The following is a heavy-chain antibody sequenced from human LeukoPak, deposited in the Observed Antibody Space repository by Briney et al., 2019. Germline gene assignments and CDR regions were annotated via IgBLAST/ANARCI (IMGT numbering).Heavy chain of an antibody. CDR3: AREEDLIIAGARGFDY. CDR2: IYHSGST. J-gene: IGHJ4*02. CDR1: GGSISSSSYY. V-gene: IGHV4-39*07. D-gene: IGHD6-13*01. Sequence: SETLSLTCTVSGGSISSSSYYWGWIRQPPGKGLEWIGSIYHSGSTYYNPSLKSRVTISVDTSKNQFSLKLSSVTAADTAVYYCAREEDLIIAGARGFDYWGQGTLVTVSS.